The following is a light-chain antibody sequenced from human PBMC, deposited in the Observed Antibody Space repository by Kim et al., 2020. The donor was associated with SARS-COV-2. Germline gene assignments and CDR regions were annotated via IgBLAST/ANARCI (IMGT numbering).Light chain of an antibody. Sequence: SYELTQPPSVSVSPGQTASITCSGDKLGDKYACWYQQKQGQSPVLVIYQDSKRPSGIPERFSGSNSGNTATLTISGTQAMDEDDYYCQAWDSSTVVFGGG. CDR3: QAWDSSTVV. V-gene: IGLV3-1*01. CDR2: QDS. J-gene: IGLJ2*01. CDR1: KLGDKY.